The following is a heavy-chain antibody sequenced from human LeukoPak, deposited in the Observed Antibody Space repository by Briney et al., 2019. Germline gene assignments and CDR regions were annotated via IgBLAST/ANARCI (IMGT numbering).Heavy chain of an antibody. CDR2: MNPNSGNT. J-gene: IGHJ4*02. V-gene: IGHV1-8*03. Sequence: ASVKVSCKASGYTFTSYDINWVRQATGQGLEWMGWMNPNSGNTGYAQKFQGRVTITRNTSISTAYMELSSLRFEDRAVYYCAREEGSRYFDYWGQGTLVTVSS. CDR3: AREEGSRYFDY. D-gene: IGHD3-9*01. CDR1: GYTFTSYD.